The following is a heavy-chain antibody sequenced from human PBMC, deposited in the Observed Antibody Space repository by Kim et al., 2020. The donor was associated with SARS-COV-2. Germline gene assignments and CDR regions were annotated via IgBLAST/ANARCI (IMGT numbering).Heavy chain of an antibody. CDR1: GFTFGDYA. CDR2: ISWNSGSI. Sequence: GGSLRLSCAASGFTFGDYAMHWVRQAPGKGLEWVSGISWNSGSIGYADSVKGRFTISRDNAKNSLYLQMNSLRAEDTALYYCTTYYYDSSGHNDYWGQRTLVTVSS. J-gene: IGHJ4*02. V-gene: IGHV3-9*01. D-gene: IGHD3-22*01. CDR3: TTYYYDSSGHNDY.